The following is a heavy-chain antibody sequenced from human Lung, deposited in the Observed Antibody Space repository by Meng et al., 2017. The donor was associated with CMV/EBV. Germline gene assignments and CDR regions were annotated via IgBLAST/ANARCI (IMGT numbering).Heavy chain of an antibody. Sequence: GEXXKISCAASGFTFSTYSMNWVRQAPGKGLEWVSSINNSSSYIYYADSVKGRFTISRDNAKNSLYLQMNSLRAEDTAVYYCARDLIVGTAYFAYWGQGKXVTCYS. CDR1: GFTFSTYS. CDR3: ARDLIVGTAYFAY. CDR2: INNSSSYI. J-gene: IGHJ4*02. V-gene: IGHV3-21*01. D-gene: IGHD1-26*01.